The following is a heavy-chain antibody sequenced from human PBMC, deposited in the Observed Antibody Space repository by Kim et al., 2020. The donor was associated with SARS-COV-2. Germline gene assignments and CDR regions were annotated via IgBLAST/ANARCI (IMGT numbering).Heavy chain of an antibody. CDR1: GGSFSGYY. J-gene: IGHJ3*02. D-gene: IGHD3-16*01. CDR2: INHSGST. CDR3: ASGVRTDYDYVWGSYNSGAFDI. V-gene: IGHV4-34*01. Sequence: SETLSLTCAVYGGSFSGYYWSWIRQPPGKGLEWIGEINHSGSTNYNPSLKSRVTISVDTSKNQFSLKLSSVTAADTAVYYCASGVRTDYDYVWGSYNSGAFDIWGQGTMVTVSS.